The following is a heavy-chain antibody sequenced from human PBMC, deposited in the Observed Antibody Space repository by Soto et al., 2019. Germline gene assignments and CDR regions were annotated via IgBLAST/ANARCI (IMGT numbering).Heavy chain of an antibody. CDR2: LYDVDGS. CDR3: ARPESRVAGTRGVVERDY. Sequence: GGSLRLSCAAFGLTISGKKYVAWVRQAPGKGLEWVSALYDVDGSFYADSVKGRFTTSRDNAKNSLYLQMNSLRAEDTAVYYCARPESRVAGTRGVVERDYWGQGTLVTVSS. J-gene: IGHJ4*02. CDR1: GLTISGKKY. V-gene: IGHV3-66*04. D-gene: IGHD6-19*01.